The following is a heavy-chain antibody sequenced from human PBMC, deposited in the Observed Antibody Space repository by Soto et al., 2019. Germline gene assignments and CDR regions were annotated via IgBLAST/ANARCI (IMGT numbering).Heavy chain of an antibody. J-gene: IGHJ6*02. CDR3: ARLMTKSYYYYGMDV. CDR2: IYPGDSDT. Sequence: HGESLKIAWKGSGYSFTSYLIGWVRQMPGKGLEWMGIIYPGDSDTRYSPSFQGQVTISADKSISTAYLQWSSLKASDTAMYYCARLMTKSYYYYGMDVWGQGTTVTVSS. V-gene: IGHV5-51*01. CDR1: GYSFTSYL. D-gene: IGHD4-17*01.